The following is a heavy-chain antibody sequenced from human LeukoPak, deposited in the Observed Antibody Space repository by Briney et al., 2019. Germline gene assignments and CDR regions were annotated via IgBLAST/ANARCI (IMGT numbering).Heavy chain of an antibody. V-gene: IGHV4-59*12. CDR1: GGSISNYY. J-gene: IGHJ4*02. Sequence: SETLSLTCTVSGGSISNYYWSWIRQPPGKGLEWIGYIYYSGSTNYNPSLKSRVTISVDTSKTQFSLKLSSVTAADTAVYYCAREVGMVRGVIITWQNFDYWGQGTLVTVSS. CDR3: AREVGMVRGVIITWQNFDY. CDR2: IYYSGST. D-gene: IGHD3-10*01.